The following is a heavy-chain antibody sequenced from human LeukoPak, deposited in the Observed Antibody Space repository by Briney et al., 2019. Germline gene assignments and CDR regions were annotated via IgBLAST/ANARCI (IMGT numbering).Heavy chain of an antibody. J-gene: IGHJ4*02. CDR2: IYSGGST. D-gene: IGHD4-17*01. V-gene: IGHV3-66*01. Sequence: QAGGSLRLSCAASGLTVSSNYMSWVRQAPGKGLEWVSVIYSGGSTHYADSVKGRFTISRDNSKNTLYLQMNSLRAEDTAVYYCASRPSGDYAACDYWGQGTLVTVSS. CDR1: GLTVSSNY. CDR3: ASRPSGDYAACDY.